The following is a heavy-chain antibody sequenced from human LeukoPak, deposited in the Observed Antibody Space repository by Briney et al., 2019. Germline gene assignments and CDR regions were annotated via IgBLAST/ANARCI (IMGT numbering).Heavy chain of an antibody. CDR1: GFTFSDYY. Sequence: KTGGSLRLSCAGSGFTFSDYYMAWIRQAPGKGLQRISYMRRGSDVKTYADSVKGRFTISRDNDKNSLYLQMNSLTAEDTAIYYCANQLQLVHYDFQRWGQGTLVTVSS. J-gene: IGHJ1*01. CDR2: MRRGSDVK. D-gene: IGHD6-13*01. CDR3: ANQLQLVHYDFQR. V-gene: IGHV3-11*03.